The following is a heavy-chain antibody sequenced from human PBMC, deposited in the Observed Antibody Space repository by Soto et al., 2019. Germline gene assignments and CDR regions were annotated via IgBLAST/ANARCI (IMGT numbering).Heavy chain of an antibody. V-gene: IGHV3-30*18. CDR2: ISYDGSNK. CDR1: GFTFSSYG. Sequence: GGSLRLSCAASGFTFSSYGMHWVRQAPGKGLEWVAVISYDGSNKYYADSVKGRFTISRDNSKNTLYLQMNSLRAEDTAVYYCAKTIITMVRFLYYYYGMDVWGQGTTVTVSS. D-gene: IGHD3-10*01. J-gene: IGHJ6*02. CDR3: AKTIITMVRFLYYYYGMDV.